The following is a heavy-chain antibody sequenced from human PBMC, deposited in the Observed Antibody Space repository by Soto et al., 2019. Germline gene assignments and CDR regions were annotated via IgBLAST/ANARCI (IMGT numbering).Heavy chain of an antibody. CDR3: TTDPVTMIVVVPSSG. V-gene: IGHV3-53*01. Sequence: GGSLRLSCAASGFTVSSSYMGWVRQAPGKGLEWVSVIYRNGNTYYPDYVKGRFTISRDDSKNTLYLQMNSLKTEDTAVYYCTTDPVTMIVVVPSSGWGQGTLVTVSS. J-gene: IGHJ4*02. CDR2: IYRNGNT. D-gene: IGHD3-22*01. CDR1: GFTVSSSY.